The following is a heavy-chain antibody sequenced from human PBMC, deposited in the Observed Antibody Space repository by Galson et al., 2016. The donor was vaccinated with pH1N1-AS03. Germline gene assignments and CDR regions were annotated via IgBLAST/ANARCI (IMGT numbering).Heavy chain of an antibody. CDR1: GYIFTGFY. J-gene: IGHJ6*02. CDR2: INTDSGVT. CDR3: ARDPRGPCTSATCATSYYFGMDV. V-gene: IGHV1-2*04. D-gene: IGHD2-2*01. Sequence: SVKVSCKASGYIFTGFYVHWVRQAPGQGLEWMGWINTDSGVTNYAQKFEAWVTMTRDTSVSTAYMELYGLKSDDTAVYYCARDPRGPCTSATCATSYYFGMDVWGQETTVIVPS.